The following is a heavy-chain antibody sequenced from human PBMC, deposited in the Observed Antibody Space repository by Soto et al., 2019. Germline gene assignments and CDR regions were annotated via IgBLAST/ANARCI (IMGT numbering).Heavy chain of an antibody. D-gene: IGHD4-17*01. Sequence: SETLSLTCTVSGGSISSSTYYWGWMRQPPGKGLEWIASFFYGGKNYYNPSLKSRVTISVDTSKNQFSLKLTSVTAADTAVYYCARDPDYGLNWFDPWGQGTLVTVSS. V-gene: IGHV4-39*02. CDR2: FFYGGKN. CDR3: ARDPDYGLNWFDP. CDR1: GGSISSSTYY. J-gene: IGHJ5*02.